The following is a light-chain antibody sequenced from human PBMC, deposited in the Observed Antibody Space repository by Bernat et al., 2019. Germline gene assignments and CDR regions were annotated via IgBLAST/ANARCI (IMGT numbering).Light chain of an antibody. CDR1: QSLVYSDGNTY. V-gene: IGKV2-24*01. CDR2: KTS. CDR3: MQATQFPRT. Sequence: IVMTQTPLSPPVTLGQPASIACRSSQSLVYSDGNTYLSWLQQRPGQPPRLLIYKTSNRFSGVPDRFSGSGAGTDLQLKISRVEAEDVGIYYCMQATQFPRTFGQGTKVEIK. J-gene: IGKJ1*01.